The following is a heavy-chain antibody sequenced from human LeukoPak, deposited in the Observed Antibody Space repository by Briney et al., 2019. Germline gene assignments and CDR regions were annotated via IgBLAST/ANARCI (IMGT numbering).Heavy chain of an antibody. Sequence: GGSLRLSCVGSGFTFSSYWVLWVRQAPGKGLVWVSRINTDGSTTSYADSVKGRFTFSRDNAKNTLYLQMNSLRAEDTAVYYCTRYLSGGFDSWGQGTLVTVSS. D-gene: IGHD2-15*01. CDR3: TRYLSGGFDS. CDR1: GFTFSSYW. V-gene: IGHV3-74*01. CDR2: INTDGSTT. J-gene: IGHJ4*02.